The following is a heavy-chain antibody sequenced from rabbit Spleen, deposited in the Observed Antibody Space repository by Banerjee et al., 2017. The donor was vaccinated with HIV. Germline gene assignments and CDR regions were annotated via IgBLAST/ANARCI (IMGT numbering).Heavy chain of an antibody. D-gene: IGHD6-1*01. CDR3: ARGEHFSVGFSAFAIYLDL. J-gene: IGHJ4*01. V-gene: IGHV1S45*01. Sequence: QEQLEESGGDLVKPGASLTLTCTASGFSFSSSYWICWVRQAPGKGPEWIACIYAGSGDATHYAIWAKGRFTISKTSSTTVTLQMTSLTAADTATYFCARGEHFSVGFSAFAIYLDLWGPGTLVTVS. CDR1: GFSFSSSYW. CDR2: IYAGSGDAT.